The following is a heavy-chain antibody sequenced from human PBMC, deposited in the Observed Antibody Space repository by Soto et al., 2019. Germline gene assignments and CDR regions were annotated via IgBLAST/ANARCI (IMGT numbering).Heavy chain of an antibody. CDR1: GYTFTSYG. J-gene: IGHJ6*02. D-gene: IGHD6-19*01. V-gene: IGHV1-18*01. Sequence: QVQLVQSGAEVKKPGASVKVSCKASGYTFTSYGISWVRQAPGQGLEWMGWTSAYNGNTNYAQKLQGRVTMTTDTSTSTAYMELRSRRSDDTAVYYCARRQWLVGGYYYGMDVWGQGTTVTVSS. CDR2: TSAYNGNT. CDR3: ARRQWLVGGYYYGMDV.